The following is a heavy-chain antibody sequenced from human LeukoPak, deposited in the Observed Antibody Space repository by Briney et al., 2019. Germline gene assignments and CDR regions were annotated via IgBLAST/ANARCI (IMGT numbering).Heavy chain of an antibody. CDR2: ISVDAETL. CDR1: GFSVSSFG. D-gene: IGHD2-21*01. CDR3: ARVACGTECYYRLDV. J-gene: IGHJ6*02. V-gene: IGHV3-23*01. Sequence: TGGSLRLSCAVSGFSVSSFGMSWVRQAPGKGLEWISAISVDAETLYYADSVRGRFTVSRDNSRDTLYLQMNSLRAEDAAVYFCARVACGTECYYRLDVWGQGTTVTVSS.